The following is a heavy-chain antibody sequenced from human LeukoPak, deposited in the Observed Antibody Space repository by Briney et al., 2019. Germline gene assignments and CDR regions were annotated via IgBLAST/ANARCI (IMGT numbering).Heavy chain of an antibody. D-gene: IGHD3-10*01. CDR1: GFAFSSYA. CDR2: ISYDGSNK. J-gene: IGHJ4*02. Sequence: GGSLRLSCAASGFAFSSYAMHWVRQAPGKGLEWVAVISYDGSNKYYADSVKGRFTISRDNSKNTLYLQMNSLRAEDTAVYYCARDVARSGGYWGQGTLVTVSS. CDR3: ARDVARSGGY. V-gene: IGHV3-30*04.